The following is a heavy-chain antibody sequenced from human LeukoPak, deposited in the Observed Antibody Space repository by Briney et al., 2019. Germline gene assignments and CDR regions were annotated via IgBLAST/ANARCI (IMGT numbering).Heavy chain of an antibody. J-gene: IGHJ4*02. Sequence: SETLSLTCAVSGGSISSSNWWSWVRQPPGKGLEWIGEIYHSGSTNYNPSLKSRVTISVDTSKNQFSLKLSSVTAADTAVYYCARTRYYYNSRSYGAPYYFDYWGQGTLVTVSS. CDR1: GGSISSSNW. CDR2: IYHSGST. CDR3: ARTRYYYNSRSYGAPYYFDY. V-gene: IGHV4-4*02. D-gene: IGHD3-10*01.